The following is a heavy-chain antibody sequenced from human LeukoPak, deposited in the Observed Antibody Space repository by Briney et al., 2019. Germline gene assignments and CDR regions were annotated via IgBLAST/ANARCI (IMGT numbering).Heavy chain of an antibody. Sequence: SQTLSLTCAISGDSVSSNSAAWNWIRQSPSRGLEWLGRTYYRSKWYNDYAVSVKSRITINPDTSKNQFSLQLNSVTPEDTAVYYCARVPYYDILTGYKGHAFDIWGQGTMVTVSS. CDR1: GDSVSSNSAA. V-gene: IGHV6-1*01. D-gene: IGHD3-9*01. CDR3: ARVPYYDILTGYKGHAFDI. J-gene: IGHJ3*02. CDR2: TYYRSKWYN.